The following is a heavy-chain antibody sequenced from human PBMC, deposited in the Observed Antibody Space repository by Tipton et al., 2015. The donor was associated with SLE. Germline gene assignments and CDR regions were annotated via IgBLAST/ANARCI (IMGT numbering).Heavy chain of an antibody. CDR3: ARSAGYSSSWAHFDY. CDR1: GGSISIHY. J-gene: IGHJ4*02. Sequence: TLSLTCTVSGGSISIHYWSWIRQPPGKGLEWIGYIYYSGSTNYNPSLKSRVTISVDTSKNQFSLKLNSVTATDTAVYYCARSAGYSSSWAHFDYWGQGTLVTVSS. V-gene: IGHV4-59*11. CDR2: IYYSGST. D-gene: IGHD6-13*01.